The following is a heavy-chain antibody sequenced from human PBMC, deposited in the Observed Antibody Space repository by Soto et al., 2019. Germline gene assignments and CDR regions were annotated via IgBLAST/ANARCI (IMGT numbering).Heavy chain of an antibody. CDR2: MSPNSGNT. V-gene: IGHV1-8*01. CDR1: GYTFTSYD. D-gene: IGHD4-17*01. Sequence: WASVKVSCKASGYTFTSYDINWVRQATGQGLEWMGWMSPNSGNTGYAQKFQGRVTMTRNTSISTAYMELSSLRSEDTAVYYCARLGGNDGDYANVNAFDIWGQGTMVTVSS. J-gene: IGHJ3*02. CDR3: ARLGGNDGDYANVNAFDI.